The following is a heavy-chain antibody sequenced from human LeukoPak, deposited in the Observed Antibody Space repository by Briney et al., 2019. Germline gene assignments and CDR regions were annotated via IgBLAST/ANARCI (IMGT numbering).Heavy chain of an antibody. V-gene: IGHV4-39*07. CDR1: GGSISSSSYY. CDR2: IYYSGST. CDR3: ARNRPKSWWELYPPIDGLDY. J-gene: IGHJ4*02. D-gene: IGHD1-26*01. Sequence: SETLSLTCTVSGGSISSSSYYWGWLRQPPGKGLECIGSIYYSGSTYYNPSLKSRVTISVDTSKNQFSLKLSSVTAADTAVYYCARNRPKSWWELYPPIDGLDYWGQGTLVTVSS.